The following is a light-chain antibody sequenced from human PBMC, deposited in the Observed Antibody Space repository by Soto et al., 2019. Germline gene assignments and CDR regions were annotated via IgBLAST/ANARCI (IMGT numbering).Light chain of an antibody. CDR3: QQYGSSPLT. V-gene: IGKV3-20*01. CDR2: CAS. CDR1: QSVSSGF. J-gene: IGKJ4*01. Sequence: EIVWTQSPGTLSLSPGERATLSCRASQSVSSGFLAWYQQKPGQTPKVLIYCASSRATGIPDRFSGSGSGKDFTLTISRLEPEDLAVYYCQQYGSSPLTFGGGTKVEI.